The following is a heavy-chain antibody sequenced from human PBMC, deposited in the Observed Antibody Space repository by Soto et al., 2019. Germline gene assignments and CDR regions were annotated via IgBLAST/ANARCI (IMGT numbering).Heavy chain of an antibody. Sequence: RGESLKISCKGSGYSFTSDWIAWVRQMPGKGLEYMGIIYPGDSDTRYSPSFQGQVTISADTSISTAYLEWSSLKASDTAIYYCARHVYYDVLKKNYWGQGTLVTVSS. CDR1: GYSFTSDW. CDR3: ARHVYYDVLKKNY. D-gene: IGHD3-9*01. CDR2: IYPGDSDT. V-gene: IGHV5-51*01. J-gene: IGHJ4*02.